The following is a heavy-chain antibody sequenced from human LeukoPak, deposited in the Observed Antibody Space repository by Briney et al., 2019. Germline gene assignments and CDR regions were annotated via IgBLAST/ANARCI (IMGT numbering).Heavy chain of an antibody. CDR1: GGSISSYY. CDR2: IYYSGST. D-gene: IGHD5-18*01. CDR3: ARGVRGYSYGTSRGYFDY. Sequence: SETLALTCTVSGGSISSYYWSWIRQPPGKGLEWIGYIYYSGSTNYNPSLKSRVTISVDTSKNQFSLKLSSVTAADTAVYYCARGVRGYSYGTSRGYFDYWGQGTLVTVSS. J-gene: IGHJ4*02. V-gene: IGHV4-59*01.